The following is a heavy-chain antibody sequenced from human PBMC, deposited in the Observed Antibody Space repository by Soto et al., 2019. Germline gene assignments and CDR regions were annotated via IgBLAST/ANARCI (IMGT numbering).Heavy chain of an antibody. D-gene: IGHD2-8*01. CDR1: GFTFNNYA. J-gene: IGHJ6*04. Sequence: PGGSLRLSCAASGFTFNNYAMSWVRQAPGKGLEWVSGIGKSGGNTYYADSVKGRFTISRDNYKNTLYLQMNSLRVEDTAVYYCARSHHAHRMYVWSKGTTVLVSA. CDR3: ARSHHAHRMYV. CDR2: IGKSGGNT. V-gene: IGHV3-23*01.